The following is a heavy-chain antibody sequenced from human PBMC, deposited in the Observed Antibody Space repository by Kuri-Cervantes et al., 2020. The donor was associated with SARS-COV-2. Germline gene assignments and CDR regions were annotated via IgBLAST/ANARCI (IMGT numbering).Heavy chain of an antibody. CDR2: ISYDGNNK. D-gene: IGHD2-8*01. J-gene: IGHJ4*02. Sequence: GGSLRLSCAASGFDFSRSAMHWVRQAPGKGLEWVAVISYDGNNKNCTASGKGRFTISRDNSRNTLYLQMRCLRTEDTAFYYCAKDRVGVLDSWGQGTLVTVSS. CDR3: AKDRVGVLDS. V-gene: IGHV3-30-3*01. CDR1: GFDFSRSA.